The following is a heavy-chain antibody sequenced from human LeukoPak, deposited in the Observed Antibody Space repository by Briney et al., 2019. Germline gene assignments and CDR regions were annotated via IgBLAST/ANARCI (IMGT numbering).Heavy chain of an antibody. CDR3: ARGRLFYYMDV. Sequence: SETLPVTCTVSGGSLNDYFWDWIRQAPGKGLEWIGNIYYSGDTNYNPSLKGRLTVSLATSKNHFSLKLTSVTAADTAVYYCARGRLFYYMDVWGEGTTVTVSS. J-gene: IGHJ6*03. V-gene: IGHV4-59*01. D-gene: IGHD2/OR15-2a*01. CDR1: GGSLNDYF. CDR2: IYYSGDT.